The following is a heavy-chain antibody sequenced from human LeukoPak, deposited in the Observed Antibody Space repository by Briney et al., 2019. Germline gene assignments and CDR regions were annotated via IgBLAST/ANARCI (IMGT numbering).Heavy chain of an antibody. CDR3: AKDRGSYIYGSGRYSNAGHFDC. CDR1: GFTFSSYG. Sequence: GGSLRLSCAASGFTFSSYGMHWVRQAPGKGLEWVAVISYDGSDKYYADSVKGRFTVSRDNSKNTLYLQMDSLRPEDAAVYYCAKDRGSYIYGSGRYSNAGHFDCWGQGTLVTVSS. J-gene: IGHJ4*02. D-gene: IGHD3-10*01. CDR2: ISYDGSDK. V-gene: IGHV3-30*18.